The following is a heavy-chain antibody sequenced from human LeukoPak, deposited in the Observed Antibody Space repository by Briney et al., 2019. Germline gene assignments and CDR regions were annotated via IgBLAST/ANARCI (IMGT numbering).Heavy chain of an antibody. V-gene: IGHV3-53*01. CDR1: GFTVSDNY. Sequence: GESLRLSCAASGFTVSDNYISWVRQAPGKGLEWVSDIYSGGSTKYADSVKARFTISRDNSKNTVYLQMNSLRADDTAVYYCARATLDNWGQGTLVTVSS. J-gene: IGHJ4*02. CDR3: ARATLDN. CDR2: IYSGGST.